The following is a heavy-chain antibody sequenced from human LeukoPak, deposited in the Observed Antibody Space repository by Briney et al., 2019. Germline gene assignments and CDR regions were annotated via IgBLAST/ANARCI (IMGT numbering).Heavy chain of an antibody. V-gene: IGHV3-74*01. CDR3: VLDLFSSFAFDI. CDR1: GLTFSRYW. CDR2: INSDGSST. D-gene: IGHD3/OR15-3a*01. J-gene: IGHJ3*02. Sequence: GGSLRLSCAASGLTFSRYWMHWVRQAPGKGLLWVSRINSDGSSTYYADSVKGRFTTSRDNAKNALHLQMNSLTAEDTAVYYCVLDLFSSFAFDIWGQGTMVTVSS.